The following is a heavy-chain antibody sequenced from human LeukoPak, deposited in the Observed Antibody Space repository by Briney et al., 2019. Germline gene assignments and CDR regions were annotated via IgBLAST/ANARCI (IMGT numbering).Heavy chain of an antibody. V-gene: IGHV3-9*01. Sequence: GGSLRLSCAASGFTFDDYAMPWVRQAPGKGLEWVSGISWNSGSIGYADSAKGRFTISRDNAKNSLYLQMNSLRAEDTALYYCAKASTLPYCSSTSCYSHLDYWGQGTLVTVSS. CDR3: AKASTLPYCSSTSCYSHLDY. CDR1: GFTFDDYA. D-gene: IGHD2-2*02. CDR2: ISWNSGSI. J-gene: IGHJ4*02.